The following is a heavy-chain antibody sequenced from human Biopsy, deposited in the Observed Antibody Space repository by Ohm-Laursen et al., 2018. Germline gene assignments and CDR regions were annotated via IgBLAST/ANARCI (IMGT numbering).Heavy chain of an antibody. CDR3: ARLTGDPSY. J-gene: IGHJ4*02. Sequence: SDTLSLTCTVSGGSIKSYYWNWIRQSPGKGLEWIGFIYYTGHTNYNPSLKSRATISVDTPKNQFSLKVISVTAADTAVYYCARLTGDPSYWGQGILVTVSS. CDR1: GGSIKSYY. V-gene: IGHV4-59*07. CDR2: IYYTGHT. D-gene: IGHD7-27*01.